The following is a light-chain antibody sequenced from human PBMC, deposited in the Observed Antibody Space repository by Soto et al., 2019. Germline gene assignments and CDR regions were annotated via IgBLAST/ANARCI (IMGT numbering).Light chain of an antibody. V-gene: IGKV1-27*01. J-gene: IGKJ4*01. CDR1: QGISNC. Sequence: DIQMTQSPSSLSASVGDRVTITCRAGQGISNCLAWYQQKPGKVPKLLIYTASTLQSGVPSRFSGSGSGTDFTLTISSLQPEDVATYYCQQYKSAPLTFGGGTKVEI. CDR3: QQYKSAPLT. CDR2: TAS.